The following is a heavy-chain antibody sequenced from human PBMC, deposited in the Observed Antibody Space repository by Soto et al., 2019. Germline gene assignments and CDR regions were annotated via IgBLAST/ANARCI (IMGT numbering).Heavy chain of an antibody. CDR2: IRSKAYGGRT. V-gene: IGHV3-49*04. CDR3: ARDGDYFVSGTYGYLDY. CDR1: GFTFDDYA. J-gene: IGHJ4*02. D-gene: IGHD3-10*01. Sequence: SGGSLRLSCRASGFTFDDYAMSWVRQAPGKGLEWVGFIRSKAYGGRTEYAASVRGRFTISRDDSKSFAYLQMNSLKTEDTAVYFCARDGDYFVSGTYGYLDYWGLGTLVTVSS.